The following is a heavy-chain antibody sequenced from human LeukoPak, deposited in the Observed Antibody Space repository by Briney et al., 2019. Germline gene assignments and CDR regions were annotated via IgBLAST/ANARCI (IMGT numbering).Heavy chain of an antibody. V-gene: IGHV3-9*01. CDR2: ISWNSGSI. D-gene: IGHD3-22*01. CDR1: GFTFDDYA. Sequence: PGGSLRLSCAASGFTFDDYAMHWVRQAPGKGLEWVSGISWNSGSIGYADSVKGRFTISRENAKNSLYLQISGLRAGDTAVYYCARAPLGGYGPWYWGQGTLVTVSS. J-gene: IGHJ4*02. CDR3: ARAPLGGYGPWY.